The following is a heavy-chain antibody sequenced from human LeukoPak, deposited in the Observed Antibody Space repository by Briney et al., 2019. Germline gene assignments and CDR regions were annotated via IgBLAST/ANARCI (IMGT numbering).Heavy chain of an antibody. Sequence: SVKVSCKASGGTFSSYAISWVRQAPGQGLEWMGRFIPILGIANYAQKFQGRVTITADKSTSTAYMELSSLRSEDTAVYYCAREGEYCSSTSCPYYYYYGMDVWGQGTTVTVSS. CDR1: GGTFSSYA. CDR2: FIPILGIA. V-gene: IGHV1-69*04. CDR3: AREGEYCSSTSCPYYYYYGMDV. D-gene: IGHD2-2*01. J-gene: IGHJ6*02.